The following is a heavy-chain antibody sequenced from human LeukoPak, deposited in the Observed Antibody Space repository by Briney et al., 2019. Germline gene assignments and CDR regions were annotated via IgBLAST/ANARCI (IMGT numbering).Heavy chain of an antibody. CDR2: IYISGSS. D-gene: IGHD2-15*01. CDR3: ARIVSVHAFDI. J-gene: IGHJ3*02. V-gene: IGHV4-4*07. Sequence: SETLSLTCTVSGGSISSHYWSRIRQPAGKGLEWIGRIYISGSSSYNPSLKSRVTMSVDASKNQFSLKLSSVTAADTAVYYCARIVSVHAFDIWGQGTMVTVSS. CDR1: GGSISSHY.